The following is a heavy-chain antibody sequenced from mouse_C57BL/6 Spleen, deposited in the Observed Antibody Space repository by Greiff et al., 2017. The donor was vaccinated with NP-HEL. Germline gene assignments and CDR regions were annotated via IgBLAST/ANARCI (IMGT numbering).Heavy chain of an antibody. D-gene: IGHD2-2*01. V-gene: IGHV1-54*01. CDR1: GYAFTNYL. J-gene: IGHJ4*01. CDR2: INPGSGGT. CDR3: ARGGVIAMDY. Sequence: VQLVESGAELVRPGTSVKVSCKASGYAFTNYLIEWVKQRPGQGLEWIGVINPGSGGTNYNEKFKGKATLTADKSSSTAYMQLSSLTSEDSAVYFCARGGVIAMDYWGQGTSVTVSS.